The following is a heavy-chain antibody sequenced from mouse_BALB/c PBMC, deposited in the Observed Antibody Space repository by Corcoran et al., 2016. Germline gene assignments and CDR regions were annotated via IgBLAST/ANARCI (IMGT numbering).Heavy chain of an antibody. D-gene: IGHD2-9*01. Sequence: QIQLVQSGPELKKPGETVKISCKASGYTFTNYGMHWVKQAPGKGLKWMGWINTYTGEPTYADDFKGRFAFSLETSASTAYLQINNLKNEDTATYFCAREETYYGYDPYAMDYWGQGTSVTVSS. J-gene: IGHJ4*01. V-gene: IGHV9-3-1*01. CDR2: INTYTGEP. CDR3: AREETYYGYDPYAMDY. CDR1: GYTFTNYG.